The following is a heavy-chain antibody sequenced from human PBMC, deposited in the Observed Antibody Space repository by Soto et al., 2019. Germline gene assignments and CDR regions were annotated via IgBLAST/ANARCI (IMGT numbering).Heavy chain of an antibody. V-gene: IGHV3-21*01. J-gene: IGHJ6*03. D-gene: IGHD5-12*01. CDR2: ISTDSRYI. Sequence: GGSLRLSCADSGFPFISYYMIWFRQTPGKGLEWVSSISTDSRYIYYGDSVRGRFTISRDNAKNSLYLQMNSLRVEDTAVYYCASGSDYNYMKIGGKGAPVPVSS. CDR1: GFPFISYY. CDR3: ASGSDYNYMKI.